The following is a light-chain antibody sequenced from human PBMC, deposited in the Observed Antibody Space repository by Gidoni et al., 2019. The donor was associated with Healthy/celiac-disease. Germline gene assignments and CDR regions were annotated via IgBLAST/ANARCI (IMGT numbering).Light chain of an antibody. CDR2: AAS. Sequence: DIQMTQSPSSLSASVGDRVTITCRASQGISTYLAWYQQKPGKVPKLLIYAASTLQSGVPSRFSGGGSGTDFTLTISSLQPEDVATYYCQKCNSPPFTFXPXTKVDIK. J-gene: IGKJ3*01. CDR1: QGISTY. V-gene: IGKV1-27*01. CDR3: QKCNSPPFT.